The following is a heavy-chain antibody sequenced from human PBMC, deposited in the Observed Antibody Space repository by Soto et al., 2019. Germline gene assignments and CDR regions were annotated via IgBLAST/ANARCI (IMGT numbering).Heavy chain of an antibody. D-gene: IGHD3-16*01. Sequence: GASVKVSCKASGGTFSSYAISWVRQAPGQGLEWMGWMNPGSGDTGYAQKFQGRVTVTRDISIATAYMELSSLRSDDTAIYYCARMETFGSLNWFDPWGQGTLVTVSS. J-gene: IGHJ5*02. CDR1: GGTFSSYA. CDR2: MNPGSGDT. V-gene: IGHV1-8*02. CDR3: ARMETFGSLNWFDP.